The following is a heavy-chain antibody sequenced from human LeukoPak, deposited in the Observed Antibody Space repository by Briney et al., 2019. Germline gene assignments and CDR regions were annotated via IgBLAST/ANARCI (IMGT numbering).Heavy chain of an antibody. Sequence: PGGSVRLSCAASGMTFSSNWMNWARQAPGKGLEWVASINHNGNVNYYVDSVKGRFTISRDNAKNSLYLQMSNLRAEDTAVYFCARGGGLDVWGQGATVTVSS. V-gene: IGHV3-7*03. J-gene: IGHJ6*02. D-gene: IGHD3-16*01. CDR1: GMTFSSNW. CDR3: ARGGGLDV. CDR2: INHNGNVN.